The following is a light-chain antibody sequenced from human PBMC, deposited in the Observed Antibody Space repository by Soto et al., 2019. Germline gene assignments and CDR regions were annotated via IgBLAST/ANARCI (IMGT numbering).Light chain of an antibody. CDR3: LQHYTYPWT. Sequence: DIQMTQSPSSLSASVGDSVTITCRASQAVRNDVGWYQQKPGRAPKRLIFTASILHSGVPSRFRGSVSRTEFTLTINSLQPEDFATYYCLQHYTYPWTFGQGTKVEIK. CDR2: TAS. CDR1: QAVRND. V-gene: IGKV1-17*01. J-gene: IGKJ1*01.